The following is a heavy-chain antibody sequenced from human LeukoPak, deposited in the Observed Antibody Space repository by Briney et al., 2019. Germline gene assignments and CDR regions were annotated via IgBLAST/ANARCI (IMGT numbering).Heavy chain of an antibody. CDR3: ARYVVYGSGKYYFDY. CDR2: INYSGST. D-gene: IGHD3-10*01. CDR1: GGSISNYY. V-gene: IGHV4-59*04. Sequence: SETLSLTCTVSGGSISNYYWSWIRQPPGKGLEWIASINYSGSTYYNPSLKSRVTISVDTSENQLSLKLSSVTAADAAVYYCARYVVYGSGKYYFDYWGQGTLVTVSS. J-gene: IGHJ4*02.